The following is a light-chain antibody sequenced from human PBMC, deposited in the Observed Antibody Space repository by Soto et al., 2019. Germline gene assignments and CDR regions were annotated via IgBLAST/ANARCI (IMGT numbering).Light chain of an antibody. J-gene: IGKJ1*01. CDR2: GAS. V-gene: IGKV3-20*01. CDR3: QQYGDSPWT. Sequence: EIVLTQSPGTLSLSPGERVTLSCRASQSVGSTYLAWYQQKPGQAPRLLIYGASSRATGIPDRFSGSGSGTDFTLTISRLEPEDFAVYYCQQYGDSPWTFGQGTKVDTK. CDR1: QSVGSTY.